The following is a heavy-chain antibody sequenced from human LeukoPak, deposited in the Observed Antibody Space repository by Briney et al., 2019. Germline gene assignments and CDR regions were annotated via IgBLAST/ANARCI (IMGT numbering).Heavy chain of an antibody. D-gene: IGHD5-12*01. J-gene: IGHJ4*02. Sequence: GSLRLSCAASGFTFDSYAMSWVRQAPGKGLEWVSAISSTGAGTYYADSVKGRFTISRDNSKNTLYLQMNGLRAEDTAVYYCAKGGIYAFDYWGRGTLVTVSS. V-gene: IGHV3-23*01. CDR3: AKGGIYAFDY. CDR2: ISSTGAGT. CDR1: GFTFDSYA.